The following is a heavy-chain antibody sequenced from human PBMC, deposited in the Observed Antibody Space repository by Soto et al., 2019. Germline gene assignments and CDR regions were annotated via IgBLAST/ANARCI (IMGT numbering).Heavy chain of an antibody. CDR1: GYTFTSYG. Sequence: ASVKVSCKASGYTFTSYGISWVRQAPGQGLEWMGWISAYNGNTNYAQKLQGRVTMTTDTSTSTAYMELRSLRSDDTAVYYCARDPIVVVTAAMITVWFDPWGQGTLVTVSS. CDR2: ISAYNGNT. V-gene: IGHV1-18*01. J-gene: IGHJ5*02. CDR3: ARDPIVVVTAAMITVWFDP. D-gene: IGHD2-2*01.